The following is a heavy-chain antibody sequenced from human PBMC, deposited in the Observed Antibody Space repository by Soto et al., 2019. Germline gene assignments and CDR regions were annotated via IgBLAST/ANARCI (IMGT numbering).Heavy chain of an antibody. CDR2: IYYSGST. CDR1: GGSISSGDYY. Sequence: QVQLQESGPGLVKPSQTLSLTCTVSGGSISSGDYYWSWIRQPPGKGLEWIGYIYYSGSTYYNPSRKSRVTISVDTSKNQFSLKLSSVTAADTAVYYWARVGVVVTATVDYWGQGTLVTVSS. J-gene: IGHJ4*02. V-gene: IGHV4-30-4*01. CDR3: ARVGVVVTATVDY. D-gene: IGHD2-21*02.